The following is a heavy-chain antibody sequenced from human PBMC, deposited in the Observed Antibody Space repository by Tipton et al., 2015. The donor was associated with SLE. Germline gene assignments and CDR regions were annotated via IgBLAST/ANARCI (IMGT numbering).Heavy chain of an antibody. CDR1: GGSISSGTYY. J-gene: IGHJ4*02. D-gene: IGHD6-13*01. CDR3: ARGVQQLGRFDY. Sequence: TLSLTCTVSGGSISSGTYYWTWIRQPAGKGLEWIGRIYTSGSTNYSPSLKSRITISADTSKNQFSLKLNSVTAADTAVYYCARGVQQLGRFDYWGQGTLVTVSS. CDR2: IYTSGST. V-gene: IGHV4-61*02.